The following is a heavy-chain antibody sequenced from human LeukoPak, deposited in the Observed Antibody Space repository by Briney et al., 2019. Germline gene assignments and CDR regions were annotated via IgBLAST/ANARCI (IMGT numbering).Heavy chain of an antibody. Sequence: SGGSLRLSCAASGFTFSSYGMHWVRQAPGKGLEWVAVIWYDGSNKYYTDSVKGRFTISRDNSKNTLYLQMNSLRAEDTAVYYCARDRYNTSPDYWGQGTLVTVS. CDR3: ARDRYNTSPDY. J-gene: IGHJ4*02. CDR2: IWYDGSNK. D-gene: IGHD6-13*01. CDR1: GFTFSSYG. V-gene: IGHV3-33*01.